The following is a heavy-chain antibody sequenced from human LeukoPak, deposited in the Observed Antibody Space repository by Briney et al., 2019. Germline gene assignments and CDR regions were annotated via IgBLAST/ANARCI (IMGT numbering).Heavy chain of an antibody. D-gene: IGHD3-10*01. V-gene: IGHV4-34*01. Sequence: SETLSLTCAVYGGSFSGYYWSWIRQPPGKGLEWIGEINHSGGTNYNPSLKSRVTISVDTSKNQFSLKLSSVTAADTAVYYCARVRYYGSGSYYPYYYYGMDVWGQGTTVTVSS. J-gene: IGHJ6*02. CDR1: GGSFSGYY. CDR2: INHSGGT. CDR3: ARVRYYGSGSYYPYYYYGMDV.